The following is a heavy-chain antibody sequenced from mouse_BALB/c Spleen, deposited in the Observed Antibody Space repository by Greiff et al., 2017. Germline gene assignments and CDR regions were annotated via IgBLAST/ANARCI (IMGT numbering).Heavy chain of an antibody. CDR2: ISSGGST. V-gene: IGHV5-6-5*01. CDR3: ARGARWEPDGYFYAMDY. CDR1: GFTFSSYA. Sequence: EVKLVESGGGLVKPGGSLKLSCAASGFTFSSYAMSWVRQTPEKRLEWVASISSGGSTYYPDSVKGRFTISRDNARNILYLQMSSLRSEDTAMYYCARGARWEPDGYFYAMDYWGQGTSVTVSS. D-gene: IGHD2-3*01. J-gene: IGHJ4*01.